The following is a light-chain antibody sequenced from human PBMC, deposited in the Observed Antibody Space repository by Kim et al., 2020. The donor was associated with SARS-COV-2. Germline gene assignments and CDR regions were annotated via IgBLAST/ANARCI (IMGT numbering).Light chain of an antibody. CDR1: QSVSSY. Sequence: SLSPGERATLSCRASQSVSSYLAWYQQKRGQAPRLLIYDASNRATGIPARFSGSGSGTDFTLTIGSLEPEDFAVYYCQQRRNWVTFGGGTKVDIK. V-gene: IGKV3-11*01. J-gene: IGKJ4*01. CDR2: DAS. CDR3: QQRRNWVT.